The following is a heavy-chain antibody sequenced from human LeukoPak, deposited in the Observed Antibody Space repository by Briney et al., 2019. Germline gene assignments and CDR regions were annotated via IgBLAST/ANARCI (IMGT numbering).Heavy chain of an antibody. CDR3: ARGLLWFGDLPGDYYMDV. V-gene: IGHV3-13*01. CDR2: IGTAGDT. Sequence: EGTLRLSCAASGFTFSSYDMHWVRQATGKGLEWVSAIGTAGDTYYPGSVKGRFTISRENAKNSLYLQMNSLRAGDTAVYYCARGLLWFGDLPGDYYMDVWGKGTTVTISS. J-gene: IGHJ6*03. CDR1: GFTFSSYD. D-gene: IGHD3-10*01.